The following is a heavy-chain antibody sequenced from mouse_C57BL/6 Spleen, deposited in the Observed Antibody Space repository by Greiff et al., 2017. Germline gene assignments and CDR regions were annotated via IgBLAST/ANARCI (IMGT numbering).Heavy chain of an antibody. CDR3: ARRGGLGRDYFDY. V-gene: IGHV1-78*01. CDR1: GYTFTDHT. CDR2: IYPRDGST. D-gene: IGHD4-1*01. Sequence: QVQLQQSDAELVKPGASVKISCTVSGYTFTDHTIHWMKQRPEQGLEWIGYIYPRDGSTKYNEKFKGKATLAADKSSSTAYMQLNSLTSEDSAVYFCARRGGLGRDYFDYWGQGTTLTVSS. J-gene: IGHJ2*01.